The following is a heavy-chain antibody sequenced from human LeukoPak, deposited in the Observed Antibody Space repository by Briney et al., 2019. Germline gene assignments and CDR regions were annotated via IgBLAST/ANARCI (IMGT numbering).Heavy chain of an antibody. J-gene: IGHJ4*02. CDR1: GGSISSSSYY. Sequence: KTSETLSLTCTVSGGSISSSSYYWDWIRQPPGKGLEWIGSIYYSGSTYYNPSLKSRVTISVDTSKNQFSLKLSSVTAADTAVYCCARRPHSSGYYPFDYWGQGTLVTVSS. V-gene: IGHV4-39*01. D-gene: IGHD3-22*01. CDR2: IYYSGST. CDR3: ARRPHSSGYYPFDY.